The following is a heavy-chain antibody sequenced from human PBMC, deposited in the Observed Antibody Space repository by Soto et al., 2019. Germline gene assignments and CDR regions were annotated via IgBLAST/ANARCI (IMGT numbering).Heavy chain of an antibody. Sequence: QVQLVQSGAEVKKPGASVKVSCKASGYTFTRHGISWVRQAPGQGLEWMGWIGTYNGNANYAQNLQGRVPITTDTATSTAYMELRSLRADETAVYYCARERYCSGGSSYSRWFDPWGQGTLVTVSS. CDR3: ARERYCSGGSSYSRWFDP. V-gene: IGHV1-18*01. CDR1: GYTFTRHG. D-gene: IGHD2-15*01. CDR2: IGTYNGNA. J-gene: IGHJ5*02.